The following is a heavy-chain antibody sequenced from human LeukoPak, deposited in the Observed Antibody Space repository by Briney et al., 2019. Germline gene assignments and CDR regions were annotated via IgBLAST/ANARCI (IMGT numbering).Heavy chain of an antibody. J-gene: IGHJ4*02. CDR2: IWYDGNNK. Sequence: PGGSLRLSCAASGFTFSTYAMHWVRQAPGKGLEWVAVIWYDGNNKYYADSVKGRFTISRDNSKNTLYLQMNSLRVEDTAVYYCARGSSSVTLPGDWGQGTQVTVSS. CDR3: ARGSSSVTLPGD. CDR1: GFTFSTYA. D-gene: IGHD2-2*01. V-gene: IGHV3-33*01.